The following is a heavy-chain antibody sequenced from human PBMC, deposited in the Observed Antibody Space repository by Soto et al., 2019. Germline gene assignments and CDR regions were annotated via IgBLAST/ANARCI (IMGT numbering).Heavy chain of an antibody. CDR2: IHNSGNT. J-gene: IGHJ6*01. CDR3: ARVKYSVITRYYSYFGLDA. Sequence: PAETLCHTCSGSGGSISSGHFYWGLIRQPPGKGLEWIGYIHNSGNTYYNPSLKSRVTMSVDTSKNQYSLKLRSVTAADTAVFFCARVKYSVITRYYSYFGLDAWVQWPMV. CDR1: GGSISSGHFY. V-gene: IGHV4-30-4*01. D-gene: IGHD1-20*01.